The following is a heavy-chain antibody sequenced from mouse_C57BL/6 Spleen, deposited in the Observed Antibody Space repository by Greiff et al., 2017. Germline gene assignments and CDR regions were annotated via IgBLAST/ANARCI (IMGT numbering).Heavy chain of an antibody. CDR3: ARGDAMDY. V-gene: IGHV5-6*02. Sequence: EVMLVESGGDLVKPGGSLTLSCAASGFTFSSHGMSWVRQTPDKRLEWVATISSGGSYTYSPESVKGRFTISRDHDKNTLYLQMGSLESEDTAMYYCARGDAMDYWGQGTSVTVSS. CDR1: GFTFSSHG. CDR2: ISSGGSYT. J-gene: IGHJ4*01.